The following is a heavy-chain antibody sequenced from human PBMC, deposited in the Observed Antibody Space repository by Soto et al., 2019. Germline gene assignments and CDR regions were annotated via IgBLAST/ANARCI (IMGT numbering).Heavy chain of an antibody. J-gene: IGHJ6*02. CDR1: GGSFSGYY. CDR3: ARENRSSWYLAGYGMDV. V-gene: IGHV4-34*01. D-gene: IGHD6-13*01. CDR2: INHSGST. Sequence: SETLSLTCAVYGGSFSGYYWSWIRQPPGKGLEWIGEINHSGSTNYNPSLKSRVTISVDTSKNQFSLKLSSVTAADTAVYYCARENRSSWYLAGYGMDVWGQGTTVTVS.